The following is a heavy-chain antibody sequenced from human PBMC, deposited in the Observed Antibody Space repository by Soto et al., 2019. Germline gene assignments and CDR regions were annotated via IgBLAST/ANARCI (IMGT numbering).Heavy chain of an antibody. CDR3: AKNMAHGDYYDY. CDR1: GYTFTSYG. J-gene: IGHJ4*02. Sequence: QVHLVQSGAEVKKPGAPVKVSCKASGYTFTSYGITWVRQAPGQGLEWMGWTSATNDYTEYAQKFQGRLTLTTDTSTTTAYMELRSLGSDDTAMYYCAKNMAHGDYYDYWGQGTLVTVSS. V-gene: IGHV1-18*01. CDR2: TSATNDYT. D-gene: IGHD4-17*01.